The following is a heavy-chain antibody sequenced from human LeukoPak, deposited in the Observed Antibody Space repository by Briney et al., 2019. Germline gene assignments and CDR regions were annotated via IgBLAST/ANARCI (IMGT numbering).Heavy chain of an antibody. V-gene: IGHV1-69*05. Sequence: ASVKVSCKASGGTFSSYAISWVRQAPGQGLEWMGGIIPTFGTANYAQKFQGRVTITTDESTSTAYMELSSLRSEDTAVYYCASWEGYNWNDGGYWGQGTLVTVSS. CDR1: GGTFSSYA. CDR2: IIPTFGTA. D-gene: IGHD1-1*01. J-gene: IGHJ4*02. CDR3: ASWEGYNWNDGGY.